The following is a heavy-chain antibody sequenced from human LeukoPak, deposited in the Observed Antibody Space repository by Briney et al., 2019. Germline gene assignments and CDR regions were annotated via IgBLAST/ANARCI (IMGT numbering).Heavy chain of an antibody. Sequence: GGCLRLSCAASGFTFSSYSMNWVRQAPGKGLEWVSSISSSSSYIYYADSVKGRFTISRDNAKNSLYLQMNSLRAEDTAVYYCARDKHSSSSIPLDYWGQGPLVTVSS. CDR3: ARDKHSSSSIPLDY. J-gene: IGHJ4*02. CDR2: ISSSSSYI. V-gene: IGHV3-21*01. CDR1: GFTFSSYS. D-gene: IGHD6-6*01.